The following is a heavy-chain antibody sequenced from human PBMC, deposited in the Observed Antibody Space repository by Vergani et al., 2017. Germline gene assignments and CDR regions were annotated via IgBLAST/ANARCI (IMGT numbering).Heavy chain of an antibody. CDR2: ISGSGVSA. D-gene: IGHD4-17*01. J-gene: IGHJ3*02. CDR1: EFTFSNYA. Sequence: EVQLLESGGGLVQAGGSLRLSCAASEFTFSNYAMNWVRQAPGKGLEWVSGISGSGVSAYYTDSVKGRFTISRDNSKNTLYLQMNSLRAEDTAVYYCAKDLFPTTVTSDAFDIWGQGTMVTVSS. CDR3: AKDLFPTTVTSDAFDI. V-gene: IGHV3-23*01.